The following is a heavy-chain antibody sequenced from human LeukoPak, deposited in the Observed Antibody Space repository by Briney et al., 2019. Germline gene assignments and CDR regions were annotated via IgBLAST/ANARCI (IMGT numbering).Heavy chain of an antibody. V-gene: IGHV3-74*01. D-gene: IGHD3-10*01. CDR2: ISEDSTTT. Sequence: PGGCLRLSCAASGFTFSRYWMHWVRQAPGKGLVWVSRISEDSTTTNYADSVQGRFTISRDYARNTVYLQMNSLRAEDTAVYYCARDLVSGSGSYGDWGQGTLVTVSA. CDR1: GFTFSRYW. CDR3: ARDLVSGSGSYGD. J-gene: IGHJ4*02.